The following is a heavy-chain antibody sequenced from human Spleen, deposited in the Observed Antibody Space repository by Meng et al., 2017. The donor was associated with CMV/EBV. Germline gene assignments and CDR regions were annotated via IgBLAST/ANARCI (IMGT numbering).Heavy chain of an antibody. CDR1: GFTFSEYW. D-gene: IGHD6-13*01. Sequence: GESLKISCTASGFTFSEYWMHWVRRAPGKGLVWVSRINIDGSNTIYADFVKGRITISRNNAKNTLFLQMNRLRAEDTAVYYCARDRQQFDYYFYGMDVWGQGTPVTVSS. CDR3: ARDRQQFDYYFYGMDV. J-gene: IGHJ6*02. V-gene: IGHV3-74*01. CDR2: INIDGSNT.